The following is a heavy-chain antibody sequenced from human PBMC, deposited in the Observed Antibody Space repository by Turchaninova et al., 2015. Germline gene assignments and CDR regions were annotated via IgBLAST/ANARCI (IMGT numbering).Heavy chain of an antibody. CDR2: ANKGGRNT. D-gene: IGHD1-26*01. Sequence: EVQLVESGGGLVQPGGSLRLSCAASGFTFSSYWLPWVRQAPGKGLVWGSRANKGGRNTDYADAIKGQFTISRDNANNRCVRQMNSLGAQDTAVYYWASLHWSGGRYVQFLQAWGQGTLVSVSS. J-gene: IGHJ1*01. CDR1: GFTFSSYW. CDR3: ASLHWSGGRYVQFLQA. V-gene: IGHV3-74*01.